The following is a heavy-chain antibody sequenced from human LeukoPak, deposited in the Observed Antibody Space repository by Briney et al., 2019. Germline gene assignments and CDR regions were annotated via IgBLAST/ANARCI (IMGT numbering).Heavy chain of an antibody. V-gene: IGHV3-30*18. CDR2: ISYDGRNI. CDR1: GFAFNNYG. Sequence: PGGSLRLSCAASGFAFNNYGMHWVRQGPGKGTEWVADISYDGRNIHYPDSVKGRFTISRDISTDTLWLQMDSLRTEDTAVYYCAKGPLRGTAAAIDYWGQGTLVTVSS. J-gene: IGHJ4*02. CDR3: AKGPLRGTAAAIDY. D-gene: IGHD2-2*01.